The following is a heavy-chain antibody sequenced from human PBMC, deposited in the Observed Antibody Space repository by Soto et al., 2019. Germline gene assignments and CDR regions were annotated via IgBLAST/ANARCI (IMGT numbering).Heavy chain of an antibody. CDR1: GYTFTSYA. J-gene: IGHJ6*02. CDR2: INPGNGNT. Sequence: ASVKVSCKASGYTFTSYAMHWVRQAPGQRLEWMGWINPGNGNTKYAQKFQGRVTMTTDTSTSTAYMELSGLRSDDTAIYYCARGGYYDSSGARNYHYYGLDVWGQGTTVTVSS. CDR3: ARGGYYDSSGARNYHYYGLDV. V-gene: IGHV1-3*01. D-gene: IGHD3-22*01.